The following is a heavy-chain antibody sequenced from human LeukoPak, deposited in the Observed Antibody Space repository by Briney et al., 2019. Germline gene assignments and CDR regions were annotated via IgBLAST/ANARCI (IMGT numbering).Heavy chain of an antibody. CDR3: ANGDYGGPKPGFDY. Sequence: TGGSLRLSCAASGFTFSSYVMHWVRQAPGKGLEWVSFIRYDGSNKYYADSVKGRFTISRDNSKNTLYLQMNSLRAEDTAVYYCANGDYGGPKPGFDYWGQGTLVTVSS. CDR1: GFTFSSYV. J-gene: IGHJ4*02. CDR2: IRYDGSNK. V-gene: IGHV3-30*02. D-gene: IGHD4-23*01.